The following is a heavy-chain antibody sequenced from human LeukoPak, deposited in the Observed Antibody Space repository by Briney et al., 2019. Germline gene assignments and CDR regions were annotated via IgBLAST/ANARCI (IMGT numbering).Heavy chain of an antibody. CDR1: GYTFTGYY. J-gene: IGHJ4*02. Sequence: ASVKVSCKASGYTFTGYYLHWVRQAPGQGLEWMGWINPNSGSTNYAQKFQGRVTMTRDTSISTAYMELGRLRYDDTAVYHCARGRAAGAAVSDDYWGQGTLVTVSS. V-gene: IGHV1-2*02. CDR2: INPNSGST. CDR3: ARGRAAGAAVSDDY. D-gene: IGHD6-13*01.